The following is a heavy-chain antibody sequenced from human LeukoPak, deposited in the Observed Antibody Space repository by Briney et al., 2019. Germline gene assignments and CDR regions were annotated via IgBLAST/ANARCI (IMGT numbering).Heavy chain of an antibody. CDR3: ARDPSSSWFDY. J-gene: IGHJ4*02. V-gene: IGHV3-33*01. CDR2: IWYDGSNK. CDR1: GFTFSNYG. D-gene: IGHD6-13*01. Sequence: GGSLRLSCAAPGFTFSNYGMHWVRQAPGKGLEWVAVIWYDGSNKYYADSVKGRFTISRDNSKNTLYLQMNSLRAEDTAVFYCARDPSSSWFDYWGQGTLVTVSS.